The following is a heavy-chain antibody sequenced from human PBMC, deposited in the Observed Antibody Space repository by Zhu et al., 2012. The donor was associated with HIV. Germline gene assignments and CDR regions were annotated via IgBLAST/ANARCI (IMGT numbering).Heavy chain of an antibody. D-gene: IGHD5-18*01. CDR3: AATLWLRYHFDY. V-gene: IGHV4-61*01. CDR1: GGSVSSGSYY. CDR2: IYYSGST. Sequence: QVQLQESGPGLVKPSETLSLTCTVSGGSVSSGSYYWSWIRQPPGKGLEWIGYIYYSGSTNYNPSLKSRVTISVDTSKNQFSLKLSSVTAADTAVYYCAATLWLRYHFDYWGQGTLVTVSS. J-gene: IGHJ4*02.